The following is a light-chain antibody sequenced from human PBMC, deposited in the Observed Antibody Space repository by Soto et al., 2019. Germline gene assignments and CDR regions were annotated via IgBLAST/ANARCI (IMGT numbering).Light chain of an antibody. CDR3: QQYGGVPYT. Sequence: EIVLTQSPATLSSFPGDRVTLSCRASQAVNTRLAWYQHRPGQAPRLLIYLASNRAAGVPARFSGSGSGTDFTLTISDVEPEDFAIYYCQQYGGVPYTFGQGTKLEIK. V-gene: IGKV3D-11*03. J-gene: IGKJ2*01. CDR2: LAS. CDR1: QAVNTR.